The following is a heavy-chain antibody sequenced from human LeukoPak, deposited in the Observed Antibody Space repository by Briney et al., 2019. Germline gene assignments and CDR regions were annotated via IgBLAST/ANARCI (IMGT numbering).Heavy chain of an antibody. V-gene: IGHV4-39*01. CDR1: XXXIXSSSYY. CDR2: IYYSGST. CDR3: VSFYYGDYEDY. Sequence: PSETLXXXXXXXXXXIXSSSYYWGWIRQPPGKGLEWIGSIYYSGSTYYNPSLKSRVTISVDTSKNQFSLKLSSVTAADTAVYYCVSFYYGDYEDYWGQGTPVIVSS. D-gene: IGHD4-17*01. J-gene: IGHJ4*02.